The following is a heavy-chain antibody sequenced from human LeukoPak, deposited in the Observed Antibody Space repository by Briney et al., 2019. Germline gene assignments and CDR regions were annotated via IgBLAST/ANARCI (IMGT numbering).Heavy chain of an antibody. V-gene: IGHV3-30*03. CDR2: ISDDGSIK. J-gene: IGHJ4*02. CDR1: GFTFSSHG. Sequence: GGSLRLSCAASGFTFSSHGMHWVRQAPGKGLEWVAVISDDGSIKLYGDSVKGRFTISRDNSKNTLYLQMNSLRAEDTAVYYCARNTTGGAAAGFDYWGQGTLVTVSS. D-gene: IGHD6-13*01. CDR3: ARNTTGGAAAGFDY.